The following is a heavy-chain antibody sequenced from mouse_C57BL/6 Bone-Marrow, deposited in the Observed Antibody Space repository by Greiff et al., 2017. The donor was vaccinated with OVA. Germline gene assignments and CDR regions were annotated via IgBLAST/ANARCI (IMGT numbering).Heavy chain of an antibody. D-gene: IGHD3-2*02. CDR3: AWLRPFAD. J-gene: IGHJ3*01. V-gene: IGHV1-54*01. CDR2: INPGSGGT. Sequence: VQLQQSGAELVRPGTSVKVSCKASGYAFTNYLIEWVKQRPGQGLEWIGVINPGSGGTYYTEKFKGKATLTADKSSSTAYLQLSSLTSEDAAVYFCAWLRPFADWGQGTLVTVAA. CDR1: GYAFTNYL.